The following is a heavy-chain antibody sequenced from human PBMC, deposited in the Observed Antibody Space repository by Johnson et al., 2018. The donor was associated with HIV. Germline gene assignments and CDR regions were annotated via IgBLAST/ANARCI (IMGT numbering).Heavy chain of an antibody. CDR2: IWYDGSDT. CDR1: GFTFSSFG. Sequence: VQLVESGGGLVQPGRSRRLSCAASGFTFSSFGMHWVRQAPGKGLEWVAVIWYDGSDTYYADSVKGRFTISRDNSRNTVYLQMNSLRAEDTAVYYCASAWGELDDAFDIWGQGTMVTVSS. V-gene: IGHV3-33*01. CDR3: ASAWGELDDAFDI. J-gene: IGHJ3*02. D-gene: IGHD1-26*01.